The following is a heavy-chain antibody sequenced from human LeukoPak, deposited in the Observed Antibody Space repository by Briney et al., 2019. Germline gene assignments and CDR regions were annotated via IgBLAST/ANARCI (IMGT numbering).Heavy chain of an antibody. V-gene: IGHV4-34*01. D-gene: IGHD6-13*01. CDR2: INHSGST. CDR1: GGSISSYY. Sequence: PSETLSPTCTVSGGSISSYYWSWIRQPPGKGLEWIGEINHSGSTNYNPSLKSRVTISVDTSKNQFSLKLSSVTAADTAVYYCARYSSSWYVLDYWGQGTLVTVSS. CDR3: ARYSSSWYVLDY. J-gene: IGHJ4*02.